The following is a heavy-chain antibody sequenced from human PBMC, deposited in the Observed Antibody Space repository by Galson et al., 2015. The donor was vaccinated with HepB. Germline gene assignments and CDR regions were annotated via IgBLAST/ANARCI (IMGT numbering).Heavy chain of an antibody. Sequence: TLSLTCTVSGGSISTFYWSWVRQPPGKGLEWIGYIYYGGTINYNPSLKSRVTISVDTSKNQFSLKLTSVTAADTAVYYCARSSGWYVDNWGQGTLVTVSS. V-gene: IGHV4-59*01. CDR1: GGSISTFY. D-gene: IGHD6-19*01. CDR3: ARSSGWYVDN. CDR2: IYYGGTI. J-gene: IGHJ4*02.